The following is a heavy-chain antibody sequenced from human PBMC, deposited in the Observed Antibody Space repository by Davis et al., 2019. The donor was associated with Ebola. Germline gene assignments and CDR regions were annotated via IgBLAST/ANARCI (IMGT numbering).Heavy chain of an antibody. CDR1: GFTVSSNY. J-gene: IGHJ3*02. CDR2: IYSGGST. CDR3: ARDFIGLAGAFDI. Sequence: GGSLRLSCAASGFTVSSNYMSWVRQAPGKGLEWVSVIYSGGSTYYADSVKGRFTISRDNSKNTLYLQMNSLRAEDTAVYYCARDFIGLAGAFDIWGQGTMVTVSS. V-gene: IGHV3-66*01. D-gene: IGHD3-10*01.